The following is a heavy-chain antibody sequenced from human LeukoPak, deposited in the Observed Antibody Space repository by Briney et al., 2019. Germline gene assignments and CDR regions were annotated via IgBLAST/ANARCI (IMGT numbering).Heavy chain of an antibody. J-gene: IGHJ6*03. CDR1: GYTFTTYD. CDR3: ARGPDPSHYPDYCYHYMDV. D-gene: IGHD3-10*01. CDR2: MNSNSCIT. Sequence: SVTVSCKPSGYTFTTYDINWVRHAAGHGQESIGWMNSNSCITGYAQKFQGRVTMTRNTSISTAYMQLNSLRSEDTAVYYCARGPDPSHYPDYCYHYMDVWGKGTTVTVSS. V-gene: IGHV1-8*01.